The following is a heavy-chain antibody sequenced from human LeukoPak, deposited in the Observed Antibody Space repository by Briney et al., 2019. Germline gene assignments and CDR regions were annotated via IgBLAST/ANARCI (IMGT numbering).Heavy chain of an antibody. CDR2: IYDDGTKE. CDR1: GFTFSNYG. Sequence: GRSLRLSCAASGFTFSNYGVHWVRQAPGKGLEWVAVIYDDGTKEYFADSVKGRFTISRDNSKNTVLLQMNSLRAEDTAMFYCARDFKSGYVDSWGQGTLVTVSS. J-gene: IGHJ4*02. CDR3: ARDFKSGYVDS. D-gene: IGHD3-3*01. V-gene: IGHV3-33*01.